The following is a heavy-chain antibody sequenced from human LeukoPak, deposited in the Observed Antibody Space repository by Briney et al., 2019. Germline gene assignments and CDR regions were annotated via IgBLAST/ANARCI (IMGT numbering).Heavy chain of an antibody. D-gene: IGHD1-14*01. J-gene: IGHJ3*02. CDR1: GFTVSSNY. V-gene: IGHV3-53*01. CDR2: TYSDGST. Sequence: GGSLRLSCAASGFTVSSNYMSWVRQAPGKGLEWVSITYSDGSTNYADSVKGRFTISRDNSKNTSSLQMNSLRAEDTAVYYCARKNHLFNAAFDIWGQGTVVTVSS. CDR3: ARKNHLFNAAFDI.